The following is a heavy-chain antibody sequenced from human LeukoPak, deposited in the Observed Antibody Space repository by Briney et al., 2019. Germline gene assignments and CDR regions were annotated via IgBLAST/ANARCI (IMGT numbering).Heavy chain of an antibody. J-gene: IGHJ4*01. V-gene: IGHV3-66*01. D-gene: IGHD4-11*01. CDR3: ARDHAPMTTGLDY. CDR2: IYSGGST. Sequence: GGSLRLSCAASGFTVSSNYMSWVRQAPGKGLEWVSVIYSGGSTYYADSVKGRFTISRDNSKNTLYLQMNSLRAEDTAVYYCARDHAPMTTGLDYWGQGTLVTVSS. CDR1: GFTVSSNY.